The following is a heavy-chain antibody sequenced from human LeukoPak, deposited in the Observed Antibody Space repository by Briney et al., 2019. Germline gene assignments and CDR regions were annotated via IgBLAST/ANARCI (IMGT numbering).Heavy chain of an antibody. Sequence: SETLSLTCNVSGYSISSGYYWSWIRQPPGKGLEWIGYIYYSGYTNYNPSLKSRVTISVDTSKNQFSLKLSSVTAADTAVYYCARTTMVRGTYYMDVWGKGTTVTISS. V-gene: IGHV4-61*01. CDR3: ARTTMVRGTYYMDV. CDR1: GYSISSGYY. D-gene: IGHD3-10*01. CDR2: IYYSGYT. J-gene: IGHJ6*03.